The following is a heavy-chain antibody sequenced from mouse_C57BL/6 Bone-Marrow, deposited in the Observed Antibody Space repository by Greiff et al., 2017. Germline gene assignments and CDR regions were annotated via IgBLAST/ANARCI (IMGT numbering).Heavy chain of an antibody. Sequence: EVQLVESGGGLVKPGGSLKLSCAASGYTFSSYAMSWVRQTPEKRLEWVATISDGDSYTYYPDNVKGRFTISRDNATNNLYLQMSHLKSEDTAMYDCARAYYSNPDAMDYWGQGTTLTVSS. CDR3: ARAYYSNPDAMDY. V-gene: IGHV5-4*01. CDR2: ISDGDSYT. J-gene: IGHJ4*01. CDR1: GYTFSSYA. D-gene: IGHD2-5*01.